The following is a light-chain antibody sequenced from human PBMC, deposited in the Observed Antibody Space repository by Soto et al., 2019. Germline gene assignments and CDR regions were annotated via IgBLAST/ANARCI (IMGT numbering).Light chain of an antibody. CDR3: QQYGNSPIT. Sequence: EIVLTQFPATVSLSPGERANLSCRASQTISNYLAWYQQKPGQSPRLLIYDSSNRASGIPARFSGSGSGTDFTLTISRLEPEDFAVYYCQQYGNSPITFGQGTRLEIK. CDR2: DSS. J-gene: IGKJ5*01. CDR1: QTISNY. V-gene: IGKV3-11*01.